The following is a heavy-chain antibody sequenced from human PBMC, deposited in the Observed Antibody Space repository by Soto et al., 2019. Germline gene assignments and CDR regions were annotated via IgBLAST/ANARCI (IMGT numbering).Heavy chain of an antibody. V-gene: IGHV1-69*01. J-gene: IGHJ4*02. CDR1: GGTFSRHA. Sequence: QVQLVQSGAEVRKPGSSVKVSCKASGGTFSRHAISWVRQAPGQGLEWMGGIIPIFGTANHAQKFQGRVTSIADESTSTVYMELSSRRSEDTAIYYCARGWGYDSTDYYYAYWGQGTLVIVSS. CDR3: ARGWGYDSTDYYYAY. D-gene: IGHD3-22*01. CDR2: IIPIFGTA.